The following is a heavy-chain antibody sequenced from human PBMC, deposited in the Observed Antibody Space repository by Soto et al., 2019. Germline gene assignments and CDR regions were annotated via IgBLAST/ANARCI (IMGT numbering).Heavy chain of an antibody. D-gene: IGHD2-15*01. CDR1: GYSLTSYW. CDR2: IYPGDSDT. CDR3: ARQYCSGGSCYHPDY. V-gene: IGHV5-51*01. J-gene: IGHJ4*02. Sequence: PGESLKISCKGSGYSLTSYWIGWVRQMPGKGLEWMGIIYPGDSDTTYSPSFQGQVTISADKSLSTASLQWSSLRASDTAMYYCARQYCSGGSCYHPDYWGQGTLVTVSS.